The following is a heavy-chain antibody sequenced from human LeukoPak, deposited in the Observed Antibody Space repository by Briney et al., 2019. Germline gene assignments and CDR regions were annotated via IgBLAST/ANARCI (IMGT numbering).Heavy chain of an antibody. Sequence: GGSLRLSCAASGFTFNNAWMSWVRQAPGKGLEWVGRIKSKTDGGTTDYAAPVKGRFTISRDDSKNTLYLQMNSPKTEDTAVYYCTTEYNFNYYDGSGYYYWGQGTLVTVSS. CDR3: TTEYNFNYYDGSGYYY. CDR2: IKSKTDGGTT. J-gene: IGHJ4*02. CDR1: GFTFNNAW. D-gene: IGHD3-22*01. V-gene: IGHV3-15*01.